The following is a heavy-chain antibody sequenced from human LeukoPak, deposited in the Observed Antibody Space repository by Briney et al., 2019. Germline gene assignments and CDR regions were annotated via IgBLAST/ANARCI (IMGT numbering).Heavy chain of an antibody. CDR2: IYYSGST. CDR3: ARRGGTMEHFDY. Sequence: SETLSLTCTVSGGSISSYYWSWIRQPPGRGLEWIGYIYYSGSTNYNPSLKSRVTISVDTSKNQFSLKLSSVTAADTAVYYCARRGGTMEHFDYWGQGTLVTVSS. D-gene: IGHD3-10*01. V-gene: IGHV4-59*01. CDR1: GGSISSYY. J-gene: IGHJ4*02.